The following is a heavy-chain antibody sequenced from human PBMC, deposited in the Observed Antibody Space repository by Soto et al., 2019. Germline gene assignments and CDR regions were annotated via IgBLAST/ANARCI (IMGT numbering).Heavy chain of an antibody. CDR3: AKGNGAAGGRGAYFHS. Sequence: QLLESGGGLVQPGGSLRLSCATSGFTFRSYAMSWVRQAPGKGLEGVSTITSSGGNTFYAGSVKGRFTISRDNSKSTLSLQINSLKAEATAIYYCAKGNGAAGGRGAYFHSWGQGTLVTVSS. D-gene: IGHD6-13*01. V-gene: IGHV3-23*01. J-gene: IGHJ4*02. CDR1: GFTFRSYA. CDR2: ITSSGGNT.